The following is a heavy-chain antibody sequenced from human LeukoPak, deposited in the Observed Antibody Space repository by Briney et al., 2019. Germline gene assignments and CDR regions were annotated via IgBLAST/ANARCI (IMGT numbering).Heavy chain of an antibody. CDR1: GFTFSSYR. J-gene: IGHJ6*04. CDR3: ARDRAGISGYDLNYYGMDV. D-gene: IGHD5-12*01. V-gene: IGHV3-21*01. CDR2: ISSSSSYI. Sequence: GGSLRLSCAASGFTFSSYRMNWVRQAPGKGLEWVSSISSSSSYIYYADSVKGRFTISRDNAKNSLYLQMNSLRAEDTAVYYCARDRAGISGYDLNYYGMDVWGKGTTVTVSS.